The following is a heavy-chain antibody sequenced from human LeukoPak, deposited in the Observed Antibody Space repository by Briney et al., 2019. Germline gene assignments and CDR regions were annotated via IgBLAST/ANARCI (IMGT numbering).Heavy chain of an antibody. V-gene: IGHV3-30*02. CDR1: GFTFSSYG. J-gene: IGHJ3*02. Sequence: GGSLRLSCAASGFTFSSYGMHWVRQAPGKGLEWVAFIRYDGSNKYYADPVKGRFTISRDNSKNTLYLQMNSLRAEDTAAYYCAKVASHNDAFDIWGQGTMVTVSS. CDR2: IRYDGSNK. CDR3: AKVASHNDAFDI. D-gene: IGHD6-6*01.